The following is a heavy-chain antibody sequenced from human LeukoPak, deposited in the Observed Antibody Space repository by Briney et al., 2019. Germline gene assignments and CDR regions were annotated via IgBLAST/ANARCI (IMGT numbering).Heavy chain of an antibody. J-gene: IGHJ4*02. CDR3: ARSGYYDSSGYFDY. CDR2: MYHSGST. CDR1: GGSISSGYD. V-gene: IGHV4-38-2*02. D-gene: IGHD3-22*01. Sequence: PSETLSLTCTVSGGSISSGYDWGWTRQPPGKGLGWIGSMYHSGSTNYNPSLKSRVTISVDTSKNQFFLKLSSVTAADTAVYYCARSGYYDSSGYFDYWGQGTLVTVSS.